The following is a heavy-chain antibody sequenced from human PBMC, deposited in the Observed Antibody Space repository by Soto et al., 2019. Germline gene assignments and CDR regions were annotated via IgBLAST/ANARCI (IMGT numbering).Heavy chain of an antibody. J-gene: IGHJ4*02. CDR3: ARGPGASDYYFDY. V-gene: IGHV4-59*02. D-gene: IGHD3-10*01. Sequence: PSETLSLTCSVSGGSVSGYWWSWIRQPPGKGLEWIGYIYYTGSTNYSPSLKGRVTISLDASKSQFSLKLTSVTAADTAVYYCARGPGASDYYFDYWGPGTLVTVSS. CDR1: GGSVSGYW. CDR2: IYYTGST.